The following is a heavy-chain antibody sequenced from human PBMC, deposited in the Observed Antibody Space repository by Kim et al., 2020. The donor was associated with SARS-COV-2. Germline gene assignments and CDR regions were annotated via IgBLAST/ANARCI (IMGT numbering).Heavy chain of an antibody. CDR2: IGTAGDT. D-gene: IGHD6-19*01. Sequence: GGSLRLSCAASGFTFSSYDMHWVRQATGKGLEWVSAIGTAGDTYYPGSVKGRFTISRENAKNSLYLQMNSLRAGDTAVYYCARVASYSSGWGYFDYWGQGTLVTVSS. CDR3: ARVASYSSGWGYFDY. J-gene: IGHJ4*02. V-gene: IGHV3-13*01. CDR1: GFTFSSYD.